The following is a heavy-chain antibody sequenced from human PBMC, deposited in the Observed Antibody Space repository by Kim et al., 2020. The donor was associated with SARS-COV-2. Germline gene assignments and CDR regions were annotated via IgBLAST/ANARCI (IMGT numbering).Heavy chain of an antibody. V-gene: IGHV3-23*01. CDR3: AKASAWPEGGFYFDY. CDR2: ISDSGGSP. Sequence: GGSLRLSCAASSGFTFSSYAMTWVRQPPGEGLGWVSTISDSGGSPYYADSVKGRFTISTDNSKNTLYLQLNSLRAEDSAVYYCAKASAWPEGGFYFDYWG. D-gene: IGHD3-16*01. CDR1: SGFTFSSYA. J-gene: IGHJ4*01.